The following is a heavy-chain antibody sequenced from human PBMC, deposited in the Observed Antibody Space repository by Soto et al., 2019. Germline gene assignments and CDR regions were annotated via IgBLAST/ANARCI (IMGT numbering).Heavy chain of an antibody. V-gene: IGHV1-46*01. D-gene: IGHD6-13*01. CDR1: GYTFTHYY. Sequence: QVQLVQSGAEVKKPGASVKVSCRTSGYTFTHYYIHWVRQAPGQRLEWLGIINPASGSTNYAQDFQGRVTLTMDTSTTTVYMELSGLTAEDTAIFYCARDLAAGDHWGQGTLVTVSS. J-gene: IGHJ4*02. CDR2: INPASGST. CDR3: ARDLAAGDH.